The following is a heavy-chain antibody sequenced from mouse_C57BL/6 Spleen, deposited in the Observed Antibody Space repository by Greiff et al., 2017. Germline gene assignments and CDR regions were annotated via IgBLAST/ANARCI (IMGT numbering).Heavy chain of an antibody. CDR1: GYAFRSSW. CDR3: ARGGIYYGYDEGVY. J-gene: IGHJ2*01. V-gene: IGHV1-82*01. Sequence: VQRVESGPELVKPGASVKISCKASGYAFRSSWMNWVKQRPGKGLEWIGRIYPGDGDTNYNGKFKGKATLTADKSSSTAYMQRSSLTSEDSAVYFCARGGIYYGYDEGVYWGQGTTLTVSS. CDR2: IYPGDGDT. D-gene: IGHD2-2*01.